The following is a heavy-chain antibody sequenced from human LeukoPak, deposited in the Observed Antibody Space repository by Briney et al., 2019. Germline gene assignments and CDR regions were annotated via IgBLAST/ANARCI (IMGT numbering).Heavy chain of an antibody. Sequence: PGGSLRLSCAASGFTVSSNDMSWVRQAPGKGLECISVIYSGGSTDYADSVKGRLTISRDNSKNTLYLQMNSLRAEDTAVYYCAKASSPPAGVGRFLEWLGGDYYYMDVWGKGTTVTVSS. V-gene: IGHV3-53*01. CDR3: AKASSPPAGVGRFLEWLGGDYYYMDV. J-gene: IGHJ6*03. CDR1: GFTVSSND. CDR2: IYSGGST. D-gene: IGHD3-3*01.